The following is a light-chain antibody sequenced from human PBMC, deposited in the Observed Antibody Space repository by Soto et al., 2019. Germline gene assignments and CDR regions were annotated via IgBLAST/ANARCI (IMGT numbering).Light chain of an antibody. CDR3: SSFTSSSTQV. Sequence: QSALTQPASVSGSPGPSITISCTGTSSDVGGYNYVSWYQQHPGKVPKLMIYEVSNRPSGVVNRFSGSKSGNTASLTISGLQAEDEADYYCSSFTSSSTQVFGTGTKVTVL. CDR2: EVS. CDR1: SSDVGGYNY. V-gene: IGLV2-14*01. J-gene: IGLJ1*01.